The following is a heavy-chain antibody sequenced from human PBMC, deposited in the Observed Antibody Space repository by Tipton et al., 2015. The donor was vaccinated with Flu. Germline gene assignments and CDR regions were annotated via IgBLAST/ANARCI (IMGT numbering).Heavy chain of an antibody. Sequence: GLVKPSETLSLTCTVPGGSISRYYWSWIRQPAGKGLEWIGRIYTNGNTNYNPSLKSRVTMSVDTPRSQFSLKLSSVTAADTAVYYCARVSTYCGGDCYNPFHYYFDLWGRGTLVTVSS. CDR1: GGSISRYY. CDR2: IYTNGNT. CDR3: ARVSTYCGGDCYNPFHYYFDL. V-gene: IGHV4-4*07. J-gene: IGHJ2*01. D-gene: IGHD2-21*01.